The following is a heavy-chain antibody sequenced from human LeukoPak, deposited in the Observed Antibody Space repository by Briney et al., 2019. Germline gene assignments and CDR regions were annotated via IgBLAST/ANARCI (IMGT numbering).Heavy chain of an antibody. V-gene: IGHV3-23*01. J-gene: IGHJ4*02. CDR3: AKDTRWLQFDFDY. CDR2: ISGSGGST. CDR1: GFTFSSYA. Sequence: GGSLRLSYAASGFTFSSYAMSWVRQAPGKGLEWVSAISGSGGSTYYADSVKGRFTISRDNSKNTLYLQMDSLRAEDTAVYYCAKDTRWLQFDFDYWGQGTLVTVSS. D-gene: IGHD5-24*01.